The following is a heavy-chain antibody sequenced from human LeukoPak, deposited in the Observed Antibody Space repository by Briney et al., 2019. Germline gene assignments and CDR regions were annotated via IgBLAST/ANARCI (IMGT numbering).Heavy chain of an antibody. CDR1: GFTFSTYT. D-gene: IGHD4-11*01. Sequence: GGSLRLSCAASGFTFSTYTMHWVRQAPGKGLEWVAFIRYDGSNKYYADSVKGRFTISRDNSKNTLYLQMNSLRAEDTAVYYCAKAVTTVTTSEFDYWGQGTLVTVSS. V-gene: IGHV3-30*02. CDR3: AKAVTTVTTSEFDY. CDR2: IRYDGSNK. J-gene: IGHJ4*02.